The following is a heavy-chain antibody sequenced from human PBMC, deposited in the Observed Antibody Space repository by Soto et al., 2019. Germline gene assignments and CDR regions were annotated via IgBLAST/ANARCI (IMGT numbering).Heavy chain of an antibody. Sequence: QIILKESGPTLVKPTQTLTLTCSFSGFSLSTTSVGVGWIRQSPGKALQWLTLIYCDVDKRYSPSQKWRLTITKVTPKNHVVTTLTTMDPVHTGTYSWVYMPPPQLMFFNVWVQRTIVIVSS. CDR1: GFSLSTTSVG. V-gene: IGHV2-5*02. CDR3: VYMPPPQLMFFNV. CDR2: IYCDVDK. D-gene: IGHD3-10*02. J-gene: IGHJ3*01.